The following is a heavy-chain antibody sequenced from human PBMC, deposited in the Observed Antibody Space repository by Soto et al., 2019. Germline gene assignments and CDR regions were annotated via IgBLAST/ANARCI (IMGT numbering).Heavy chain of an antibody. CDR2: INPSGGTT. J-gene: IGHJ4*02. Sequence: ASVKVSCKASGHTFTSYYIHWVRQAPGQGLEWMGIINPSGGTTTSAQKFQGRVTMTRDTSASTVYMELSSLRSEDTAVYFCARAEHYDSSGYYSPFDYWGQGTLVTVSS. D-gene: IGHD3-22*01. CDR3: ARAEHYDSSGYYSPFDY. V-gene: IGHV1-46*01. CDR1: GHTFTSYY.